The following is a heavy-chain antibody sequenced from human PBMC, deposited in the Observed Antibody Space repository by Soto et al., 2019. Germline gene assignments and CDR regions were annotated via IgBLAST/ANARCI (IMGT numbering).Heavy chain of an antibody. CDR2: IWYDGSNK. CDR1: GFTFSSYG. CDR3: ARSYRSGWYSGGWFDP. J-gene: IGHJ5*02. D-gene: IGHD6-19*01. V-gene: IGHV3-33*01. Sequence: QVQLVESGGGVVQPGRSLRLSCAASGFTFSSYGMHWVRQAPGKGLEWVAVIWYDGSNKYYADSVKGRFTISRDNSKNTLYMQRNSLGAEDTAVYYCARSYRSGWYSGGWFDPWGQGTLVTVSS.